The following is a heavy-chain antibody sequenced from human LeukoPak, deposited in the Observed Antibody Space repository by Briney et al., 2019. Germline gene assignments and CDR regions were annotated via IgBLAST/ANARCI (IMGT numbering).Heavy chain of an antibody. V-gene: IGHV3-21*01. CDR2: FSSSSSYI. CDR1: GFTFSSYS. D-gene: IGHD3-3*01. CDR3: ANDLSGAFDI. J-gene: IGHJ3*02. Sequence: PGGSLRLSCAASGFTFSSYSMNWVRQAPGKGLEWVSSFSSSSSYIYYADSVKGRFTVSRDNAKNSLYLQMNNLRAEDTAVYYCANDLSGAFDIWGQGTMVTVSS.